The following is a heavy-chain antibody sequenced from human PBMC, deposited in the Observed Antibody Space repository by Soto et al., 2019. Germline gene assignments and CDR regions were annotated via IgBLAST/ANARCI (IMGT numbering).Heavy chain of an antibody. Sequence: EVQLVESGGGLVKPGGSLRLSCAASAFSFTGARMPWVRQAPGKGLEWVGRIQSKSDGGTTDYAAPVNGRFTSSREDSQHRLYLPMSNLSTEDTALYYCSTDVGVYGLEIWGQGTTVTVSS. CDR3: STDVGVYGLEI. D-gene: IGHD3-10*01. V-gene: IGHV3-15*01. CDR2: IQSKSDGGTT. CDR1: AFSFTGAR. J-gene: IGHJ6*02.